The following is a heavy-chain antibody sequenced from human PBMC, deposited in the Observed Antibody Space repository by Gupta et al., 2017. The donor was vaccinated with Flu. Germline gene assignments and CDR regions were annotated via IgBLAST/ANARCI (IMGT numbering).Heavy chain of an antibody. V-gene: IGHV3-33*01. CDR1: GFTFSSYG. J-gene: IGHJ4*02. CDR2: IWYDGSNK. CDR3: ARGGVYDTQGLDY. D-gene: IGHD3-22*01. Sequence: QVQLVESGGGVVQPGRSLRLSCAASGFTFSSYGMHWVRQAPGKGLEWVAVIWYDGSNKYYADSVKGRFTISRDNSKNTLYLQMNSLRAEDTAVYYCARGGVYDTQGLDYWGQGTLVTVSS.